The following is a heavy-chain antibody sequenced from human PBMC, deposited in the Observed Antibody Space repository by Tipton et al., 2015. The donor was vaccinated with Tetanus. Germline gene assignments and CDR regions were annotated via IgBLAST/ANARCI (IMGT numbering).Heavy chain of an antibody. CDR2: ITGGGSSV. Sequence: SLRLSCAASGFTFSDYYMTWIRQAPGKGVEWVSYITGGGSSVYYADSVKGRFTISRDNAKNSLYLQMNSLRVEDTAVYYCAGPALRSTYGLDIWGQGTLVTVSS. V-gene: IGHV3-11*01. CDR1: GFTFSDYY. J-gene: IGHJ3*02. D-gene: IGHD2-8*01. CDR3: AGPALRSTYGLDI.